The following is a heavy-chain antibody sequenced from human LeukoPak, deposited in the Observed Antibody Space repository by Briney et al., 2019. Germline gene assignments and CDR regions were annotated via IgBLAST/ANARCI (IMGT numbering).Heavy chain of an antibody. Sequence: GGSLRLSCAASGFTFEDYAMHWVPQDPGKGLEWISLISGNGNNIYYADSVEGRFTISRDNSKNSLYLQMNSLRTEDTALYYCAKDLPQYYDFWSGYYGGLDYWGQGTLVTVSS. CDR1: GFTFEDYA. CDR2: ISGNGNNI. CDR3: AKDLPQYYDFWSGYYGGLDY. D-gene: IGHD3-3*01. V-gene: IGHV3-43*02. J-gene: IGHJ4*02.